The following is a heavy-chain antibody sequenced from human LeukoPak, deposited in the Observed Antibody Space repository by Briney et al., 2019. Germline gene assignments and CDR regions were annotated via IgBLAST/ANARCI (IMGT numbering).Heavy chain of an antibody. CDR2: IYYSGST. V-gene: IGHV4-59*12. CDR3: ASVLRPYIYYGMDV. J-gene: IGHJ6*02. CDR1: GGSISSYY. D-gene: IGHD5-12*01. Sequence: SETLSLTCTVSGGSISSYYWSWIRQPPGKGLEWIGYIYYSGSTNYNPSLKSRVTISVDTSKNQFSLKLSSVTAADTAVYYCASVLRPYIYYGMDVWGQGTTVTVSS.